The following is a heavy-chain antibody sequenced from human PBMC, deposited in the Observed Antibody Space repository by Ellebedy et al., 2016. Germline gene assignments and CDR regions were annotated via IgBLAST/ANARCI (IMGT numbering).Heavy chain of an antibody. V-gene: IGHV3-33*08. CDR3: ARDRYCSGGSCYSPWFDP. CDR2: LWHDGSKQ. D-gene: IGHD2-15*01. Sequence: GESLKISXAASGFTFTGFGMHWVRQAPGKGPEWVAILWHDGSKQYYADSVKGRFSISRDSSKNTLHLQMNSLRAEDTAVYYCARDRYCSGGSCYSPWFDPWGQGTLVTVSS. J-gene: IGHJ5*02. CDR1: GFTFTGFG.